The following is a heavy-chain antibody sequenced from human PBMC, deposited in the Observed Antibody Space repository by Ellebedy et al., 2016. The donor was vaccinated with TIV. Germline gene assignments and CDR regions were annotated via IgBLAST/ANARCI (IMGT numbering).Heavy chain of an antibody. CDR2: ISYDGSNK. CDR3: ARVRWFGSVYYFDY. J-gene: IGHJ4*02. V-gene: IGHV3-30*19. D-gene: IGHD3-10*01. Sequence: GGSLRLSXAASGFTFSSYGMHWVRQAPGKGLEWVAVISYDGSNKYYADSVKGRFTISRDNSKNTLYLQMNSLRAEDTAVYYCARVRWFGSVYYFDYWGQGTLVTVSS. CDR1: GFTFSSYG.